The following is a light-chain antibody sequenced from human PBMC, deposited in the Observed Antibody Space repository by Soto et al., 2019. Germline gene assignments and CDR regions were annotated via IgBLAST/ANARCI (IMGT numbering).Light chain of an antibody. CDR3: QQSTDWRLT. CDR1: QNVYFY. CDR2: DAS. V-gene: IGKV3-11*01. Sequence: EIVLTQSPATLSLSPGERATVSCRASQNVYFYLAWYQQKPGQAPRLLIYDASNRATGIPTRFTSSGSGTDFTLTISSLETEDFAVYYGQQSTDWRLTFGGGNKGDVK. J-gene: IGKJ4*01.